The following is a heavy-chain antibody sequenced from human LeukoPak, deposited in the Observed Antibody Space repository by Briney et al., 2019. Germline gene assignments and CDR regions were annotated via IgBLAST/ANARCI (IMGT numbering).Heavy chain of an antibody. CDR2: IKQDGSEK. V-gene: IGHV3-7*03. Sequence: GGSLRLSCAASGFTFSSYWMSWVRQAPGKGLEWVANIKQDGSEKYYVDSVKGRFTISRDNAKNSLYLQMNSLRAEDTALYYCARVKFGPGNYYMDVWGKGTTVTVSS. D-gene: IGHD3-10*01. J-gene: IGHJ6*03. CDR1: GFTFSSYW. CDR3: ARVKFGPGNYYMDV.